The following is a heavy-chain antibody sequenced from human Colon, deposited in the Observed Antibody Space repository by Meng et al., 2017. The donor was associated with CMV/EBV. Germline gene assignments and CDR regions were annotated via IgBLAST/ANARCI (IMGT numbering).Heavy chain of an antibody. D-gene: IGHD5-18*01. J-gene: IGHJ5*02. CDR2: IYHSGTT. CDR1: GVPISRDNW. CDR3: AKIPLGYSLSPLVGLDP. Sequence: STPVVVNLSVTLPFFFSDSGVPISRDNWWTGVRQPPGKGLEWIGEIYHSGTTNYNPSLKSRVTISVDKSKNQVSLNLSSVTAADTAVYFCAKIPLGYSLSPLVGLDPWGQGTLVTVSS. V-gene: IGHV4-4*02.